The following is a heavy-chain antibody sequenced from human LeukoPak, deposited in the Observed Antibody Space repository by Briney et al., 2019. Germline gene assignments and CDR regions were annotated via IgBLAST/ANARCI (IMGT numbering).Heavy chain of an antibody. CDR2: IDPSDSYT. CDR3: ARSVYDDILTGYSD. CDR1: GYSFTSYW. J-gene: IGHJ4*02. Sequence: GESLKISCKGSGYSFTSYWISWVRQMPGKSLEWMGRIDPSDSYTNYISSFQGHVTISVDKSISTAYLQWSSLKASDTAMYYCARSVYDDILTGYSDWGQGTLVTVSS. D-gene: IGHD3-9*01. V-gene: IGHV5-10-1*01.